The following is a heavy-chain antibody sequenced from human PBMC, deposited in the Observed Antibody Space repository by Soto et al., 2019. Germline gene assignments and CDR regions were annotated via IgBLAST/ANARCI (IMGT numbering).Heavy chain of an antibody. CDR2: INAGNGNT. Sequence: ASVKVSCKASGYTFTSYAMHWVRQAPGQRLEWMGWINAGNGNTKYSQKFQGRVTITRDTSASTAYMELSSLRSEDTAVYYCARVRHGYNRNAFDIWGQGTMVTVSS. J-gene: IGHJ3*02. CDR1: GYTFTSYA. CDR3: ARVRHGYNRNAFDI. V-gene: IGHV1-3*01. D-gene: IGHD5-12*01.